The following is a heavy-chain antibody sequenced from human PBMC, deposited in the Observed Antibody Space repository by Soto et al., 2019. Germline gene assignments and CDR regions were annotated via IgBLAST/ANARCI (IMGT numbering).Heavy chain of an antibody. J-gene: IGHJ4*02. Sequence: PGGSLRLSCTASGFTFGDYAMSWVRQAPGKGLEWVGFIRSKAYGETTEYAASVKGRFTISRDDSKSIAYLQMNSLKTDDTAVYYCTGDLVSSGYLYFDYCGQGPLVTVYS. D-gene: IGHD3-22*01. CDR3: TGDLVSSGYLYFDY. CDR2: IRSKAYGETT. CDR1: GFTFGDYA. V-gene: IGHV3-49*04.